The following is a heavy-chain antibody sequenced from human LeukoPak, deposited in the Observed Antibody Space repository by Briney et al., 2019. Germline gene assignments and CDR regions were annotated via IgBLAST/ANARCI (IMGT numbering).Heavy chain of an antibody. CDR1: GFTFSSYS. Sequence: GGSLRLSCAASGFTFSSYSMNWVRQAPGKGLEWVSSISSSSSYIYYADSVKGRFTISRDNAKNSLYLQMNNLRAEDTAVYYCARWAVTPKKVFDIWGQGTMVSVSS. D-gene: IGHD2-21*02. CDR3: ARWAVTPKKVFDI. J-gene: IGHJ3*02. CDR2: ISSSSSYI. V-gene: IGHV3-21*04.